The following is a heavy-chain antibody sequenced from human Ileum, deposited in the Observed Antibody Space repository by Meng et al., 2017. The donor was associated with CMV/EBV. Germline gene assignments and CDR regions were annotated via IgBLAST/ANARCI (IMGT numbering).Heavy chain of an antibody. CDR2: ISSSGSTI. D-gene: IGHD3-10*01. CDR3: ARDLYYYGSGSYYKMGY. CDR1: GFTFSDYY. J-gene: IGHJ4*02. Sequence: GESLKISCAASGFTFSDYYMSWIRQAPGKGLEWVSYISSSGSTIYYADSVKGRFTISRDNAKNSLYLQMNSLRAEDTAVYYCARDLYYYGSGSYYKMGYWGQGTLVTVSS. V-gene: IGHV3-11*01.